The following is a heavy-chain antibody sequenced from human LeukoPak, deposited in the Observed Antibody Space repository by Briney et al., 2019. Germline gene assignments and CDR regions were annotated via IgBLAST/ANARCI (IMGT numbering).Heavy chain of an antibody. CDR1: GGSISSYY. J-gene: IGHJ3*02. CDR2: IYTSGST. Sequence: PSETLSLTCKVSGGSISSYYWNWIRQPAGKGLEWIGRIYTSGSTHYNPSLKSRVTMSVDRSKNQFSLNLTSVTAADTAVYYCATGGGAFDIWGQGTMVTVSS. V-gene: IGHV4-4*07. D-gene: IGHD3-10*01. CDR3: ATGGGAFDI.